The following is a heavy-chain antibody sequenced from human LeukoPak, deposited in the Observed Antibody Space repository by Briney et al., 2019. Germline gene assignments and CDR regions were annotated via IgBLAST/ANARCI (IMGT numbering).Heavy chain of an antibody. V-gene: IGHV3-9*02. D-gene: IGHD6-19*01. CDR2: ISWNIGSI. CDR1: GFTSAAYA. Sequence: GGSLRLSCAASGFTSAAYAMHCVRQAPGKGLGWVSGISWNIGSIGYADSVKGRFTISRDNAKNSLYLQMNSLRAEDTALYYCAKVTSGWYENDAFDIWGQGTMVTVSS. J-gene: IGHJ3*02. CDR3: AKVTSGWYENDAFDI.